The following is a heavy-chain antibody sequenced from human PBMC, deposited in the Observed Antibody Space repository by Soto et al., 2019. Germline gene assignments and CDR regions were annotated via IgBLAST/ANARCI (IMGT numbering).Heavy chain of an antibody. CDR1: GGSISSYY. CDR2: IYYSGST. D-gene: IGHD6-19*01. CDR3: ARHWSSSGWYTEIGYFDY. V-gene: IGHV4-59*08. J-gene: IGHJ4*02. Sequence: SETLSLTCTVSGGSISSYYWSWIRQPPGKGLEWIGYIYYSGSTNYNPSLKSRVTISVDTSKNQFSLKLSSVTAADTAVYYCARHWSSSGWYTEIGYFDYWGQGTLVTVSS.